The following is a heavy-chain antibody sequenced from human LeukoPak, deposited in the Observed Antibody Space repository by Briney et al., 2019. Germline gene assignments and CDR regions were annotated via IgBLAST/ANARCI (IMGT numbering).Heavy chain of an antibody. CDR2: IYTSGSI. Sequence: SETLSLTCTVSGGSISSYCWSWIRQPAGKGLEWIGRIYTSGSINYNPSLKSRVTMLVDTSKNQLSLNLSSVTAADTAVYYCARGVPITTAWYYFDYWGQGTLVTVSS. CDR3: ARGVPITTAWYYFDY. CDR1: GGSISSYC. D-gene: IGHD3-10*01. V-gene: IGHV4-4*07. J-gene: IGHJ4*02.